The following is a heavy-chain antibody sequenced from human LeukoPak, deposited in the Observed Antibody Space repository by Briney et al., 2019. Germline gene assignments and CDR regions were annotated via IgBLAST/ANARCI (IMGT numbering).Heavy chain of an antibody. D-gene: IGHD5-24*01. CDR2: IRYDGSNK. CDR1: GFTFSTYG. J-gene: IGHJ3*02. CDR3: ARDSERWLQSHDAFDI. Sequence: PGGSLRLSCAASGFTFSTYGMHLVRQAPGKGLEWVAFIRYDGSNKYYADSVKGRFTISRDNSKSTLYLQMNSLRAEDTAVYYCARDSERWLQSHDAFDIWGQGTMVTLSS. V-gene: IGHV3-30*02.